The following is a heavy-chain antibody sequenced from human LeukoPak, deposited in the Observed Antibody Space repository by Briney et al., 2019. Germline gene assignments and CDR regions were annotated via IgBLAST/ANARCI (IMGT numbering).Heavy chain of an antibody. J-gene: IGHJ4*02. D-gene: IGHD6-6*01. CDR3: ARDKGSIAAPFDY. Sequence: GASVKVSCKASGYTFTGYYMHWVRQAPGQGLEWMGWINPNSGGTNYAQKFQGGVTMTRDTSISTAYMKLSRLRSDDTAVYYCARDKGSIAAPFDYWGQGTLVTVSS. V-gene: IGHV1-2*02. CDR1: GYTFTGYY. CDR2: INPNSGGT.